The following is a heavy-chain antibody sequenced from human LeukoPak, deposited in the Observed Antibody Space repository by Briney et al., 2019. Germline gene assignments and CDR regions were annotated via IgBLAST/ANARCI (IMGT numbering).Heavy chain of an antibody. D-gene: IGHD3-10*01. Sequence: ASVKVSCKVSGYTLTELSMHWVRQAPGKGLEWMGGFDPEDGETIYARKFQGRVTMTEDTSTDTAYMELSSLRSEDTAVYYCATGPPGGRGGPFDYWGQGTLVTVSS. J-gene: IGHJ4*02. CDR3: ATGPPGGRGGPFDY. CDR1: GYTLTELS. V-gene: IGHV1-24*01. CDR2: FDPEDGET.